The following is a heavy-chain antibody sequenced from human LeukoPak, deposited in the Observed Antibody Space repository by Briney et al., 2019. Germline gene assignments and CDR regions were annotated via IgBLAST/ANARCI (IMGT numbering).Heavy chain of an antibody. CDR1: GGTFSSYA. V-gene: IGHV1-69*13. CDR3: AGIKYSGSYEGYFDY. CDR2: IIPIFGTA. D-gene: IGHD1-26*01. Sequence: GASVKVSCKASGGTFSSYAISWVRQAPGQGLEWMGGIIPIFGTANYAQKFQGRVTITADESTSTAYMELSSLRSEDTAVYYCAGIKYSGSYEGYFDYWGQGTLVTVSS. J-gene: IGHJ4*02.